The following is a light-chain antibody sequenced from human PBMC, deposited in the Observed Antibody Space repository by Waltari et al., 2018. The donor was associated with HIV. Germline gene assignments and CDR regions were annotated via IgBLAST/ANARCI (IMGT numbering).Light chain of an antibody. CDR1: RSNVGRNS. V-gene: IGLV1-44*01. CDR3: AAWDDSLNGPL. Sequence: QSVLTQPPSASGTPGPRVTIYCSGSRSNVGRNSVSWYRQFPGTAPKLLIYKTNQRPSGVPDRFSGSKSGTSASLAISGLQSDDESVYYCAAWDDSLNGPLFGGGTQLTVL. CDR2: KTN. J-gene: IGLJ2*01.